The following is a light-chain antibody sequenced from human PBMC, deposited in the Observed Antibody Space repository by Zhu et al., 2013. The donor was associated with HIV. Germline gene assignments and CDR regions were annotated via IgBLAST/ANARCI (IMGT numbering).Light chain of an antibody. CDR3: QQYYSSPPTWT. V-gene: IGKV4-1*01. CDR1: QSVLYSSNDKNY. CDR2: WAS. Sequence: DIALTQSPDSLAVSLGERATINCKSSQSVLYSSNDKNYLTWYQQKVGQPPKLLIYWASTRESGVPDRFSGSGSGTDFTLTISGLQPEDVAVYFCQQYYSSPPTWTFGQGTKVEIK. J-gene: IGKJ1*01.